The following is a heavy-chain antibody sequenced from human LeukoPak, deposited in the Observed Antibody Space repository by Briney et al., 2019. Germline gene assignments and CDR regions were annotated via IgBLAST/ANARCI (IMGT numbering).Heavy chain of an antibody. D-gene: IGHD1-20*01. CDR3: ARREGITGNTKWFDP. V-gene: IGHV5-51*01. CDR2: IYPGDSDT. J-gene: IGHJ5*02. Sequence: GESLKISCKGSGYSFTSYWIGWVRQMPGEGLEWMGIIYPGDSDTRYSPSFQGQVTISVGKSISTAYLQWSSLKASDTAMYYCARREGITGNTKWFDPWGQGTLVTVSS. CDR1: GYSFTSYW.